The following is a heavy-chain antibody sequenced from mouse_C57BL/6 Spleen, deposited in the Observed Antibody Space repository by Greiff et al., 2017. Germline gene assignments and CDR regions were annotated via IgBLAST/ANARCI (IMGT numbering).Heavy chain of an antibody. Sequence: QVQLQQPGAELVKPGASVKMSCKASGYTFTSYWITWVKQRPGQGLEWIGDIYPGSGSTNYNEKFKSKATLTVDTSSSTAYMQLSSLTSEDSAVYYCARTDYSNDEDAMDYWGQGTSVTVSS. CDR2: IYPGSGST. D-gene: IGHD2-12*01. CDR3: ARTDYSNDEDAMDY. V-gene: IGHV1-55*01. CDR1: GYTFTSYW. J-gene: IGHJ4*01.